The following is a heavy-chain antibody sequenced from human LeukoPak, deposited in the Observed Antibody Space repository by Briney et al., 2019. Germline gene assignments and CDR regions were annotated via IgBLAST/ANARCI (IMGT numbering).Heavy chain of an antibody. CDR3: AREMVRAEDY. J-gene: IGHJ4*02. CDR2: INHSGST. CDR1: GGSFSGYY. V-gene: IGHV4-34*01. D-gene: IGHD3-10*01. Sequence: PSETLSLTCAVYGGSFSGYYWSWIRQPPGKGLEWIGEINHSGSTNYNPPLKSRVTISVDTSKSQFSLKLSSVTAADTAVYYCAREMVRAEDYWGQGTLVTVSS.